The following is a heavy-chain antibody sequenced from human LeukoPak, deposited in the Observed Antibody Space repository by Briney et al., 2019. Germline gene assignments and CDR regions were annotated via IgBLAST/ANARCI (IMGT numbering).Heavy chain of an antibody. CDR1: GFTFRSFA. Sequence: PGGSLRLSCAASGFTFRSFAMHWVRQAPDKGLEWVAIIWYDGTNKYYADSVKGRFTISRDNSKNTLYLQMNSLRAEDTAVYYCGKDHHDFWSGYLDYWGQGTLVTVSS. D-gene: IGHD3-3*01. J-gene: IGHJ4*02. CDR2: IWYDGTNK. CDR3: GKDHHDFWSGYLDY. V-gene: IGHV3-33*06.